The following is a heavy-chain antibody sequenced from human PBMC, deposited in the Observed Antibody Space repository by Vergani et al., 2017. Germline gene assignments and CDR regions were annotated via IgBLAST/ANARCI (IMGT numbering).Heavy chain of an antibody. CDR2: FDPEDGET. V-gene: IGHV1-24*01. J-gene: IGHJ4*02. D-gene: IGHD2-15*01. Sequence: QVQLVQSGAEVKKPGASVKVSCKVSGYTLTELSMHWVRQAPGKGLGWMGGFDPEDGETIYARKFQGRVTMIEDTSTDTAYMELSSLRSEDTAVYYCATEGGQNAFDYWGQGTLVTVSS. CDR1: GYTLTELS. CDR3: ATEGGQNAFDY.